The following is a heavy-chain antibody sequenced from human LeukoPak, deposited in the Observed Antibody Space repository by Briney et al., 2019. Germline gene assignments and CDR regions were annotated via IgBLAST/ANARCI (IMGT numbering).Heavy chain of an antibody. CDR2: IYYSGYT. V-gene: IGHV4-39*01. CDR1: GGSISSSSYY. CDR3: ARRVGTGSYNWFDP. J-gene: IGHJ5*02. D-gene: IGHD1-26*01. Sequence: SETLSLTCTVSGGSISSSSYYWGWIRQPPGKGLEWIGTIYYSGYTYYNPSLESRVTISVDTSKNQFSLKLSSVTAADTAVYYCARRVGTGSYNWFDPWGQGTLVTVSS.